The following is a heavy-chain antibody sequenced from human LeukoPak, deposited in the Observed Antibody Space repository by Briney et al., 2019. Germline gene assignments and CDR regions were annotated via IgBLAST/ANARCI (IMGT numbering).Heavy chain of an antibody. CDR2: ISSSGNTK. D-gene: IGHD7-27*01. J-gene: IGHJ4*02. Sequence: GGSLRLFCAASGFTFSRYTMNWVRQAPGKGLEWVSYISSSGNTKYYADSVRSRFTISRDNAKNSLYLQMNSLRAEDTAVYYCARNPPLTGDFDFWGPGTMVTVSS. CDR1: GFTFSRYT. V-gene: IGHV3-48*04. CDR3: ARNPPLTGDFDF.